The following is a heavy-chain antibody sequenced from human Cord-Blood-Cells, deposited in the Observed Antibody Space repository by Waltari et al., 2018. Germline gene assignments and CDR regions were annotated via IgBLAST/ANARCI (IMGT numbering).Heavy chain of an antibody. CDR3: ARRCSSTSCYFRVDY. CDR1: GGSISSSSYY. Sequence: QLQLQESGPGLVKPSETLSLTCTVSGGSISSSSYYWGWIRQPPGKGVEWIGSIYYSGSTYYNPSLKSRVTISVDTSKNQFSLKLSSVTAADTAVYYCARRCSSTSCYFRVDYWGQGTLVTVSS. J-gene: IGHJ4*02. V-gene: IGHV4-39*01. CDR2: IYYSGST. D-gene: IGHD2-2*01.